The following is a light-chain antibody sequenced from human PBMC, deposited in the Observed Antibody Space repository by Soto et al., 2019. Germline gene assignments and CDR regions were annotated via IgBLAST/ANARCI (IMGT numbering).Light chain of an antibody. CDR2: GAS. V-gene: IGKV3-15*01. CDR1: QSVNSD. J-gene: IGKJ1*01. Sequence: ETVMTQAQASLSVSPGERATLSCRASQSVNSDLAWYQQKPGQAPRLLIYGASTRATGIPARFSGSGSGTEFTLTISSLQSEDFAVYYCHQYDNWPETFGQGTKVDIK. CDR3: HQYDNWPET.